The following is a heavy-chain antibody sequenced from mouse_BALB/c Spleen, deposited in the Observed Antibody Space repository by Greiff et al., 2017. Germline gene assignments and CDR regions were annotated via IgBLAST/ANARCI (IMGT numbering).Heavy chain of an antibody. CDR3: ARHAQLGREGAMDY. CDR2: ISNGGGST. J-gene: IGHJ4*01. Sequence: EVQGVESGGGLVQPGGSLKLSCAASGFTFSSYTMSWVRQTPEKRLEWVAYISNGGGSTYYPATVKGRFTISRDNAKNPLYLQMSSLKSEDTAMYYCARHAQLGREGAMDYWGQGTSVTVSS. CDR1: GFTFSSYT. V-gene: IGHV5-12-2*01. D-gene: IGHD4-1*02.